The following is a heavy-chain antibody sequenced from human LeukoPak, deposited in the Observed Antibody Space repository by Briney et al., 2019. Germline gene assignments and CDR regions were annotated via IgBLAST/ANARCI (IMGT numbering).Heavy chain of an antibody. CDR3: ARDLPPPGYYYYYGMDV. CDR2: IKQDGSEI. Sequence: GGSLRLSCAASGFTLRSYWMTWVRQAPGKGLEWVANIKQDGSEIHYVDSVKGRFTISRDNAKNSLYLQMNSLRAEDTAVYYCARDLPPPGYYYYYGMDVWGQGTTVTVSS. CDR1: GFTLRSYW. V-gene: IGHV3-7*01. J-gene: IGHJ6*02.